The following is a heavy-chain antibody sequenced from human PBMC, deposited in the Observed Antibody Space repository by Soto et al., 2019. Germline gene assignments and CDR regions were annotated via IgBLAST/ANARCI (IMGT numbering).Heavy chain of an antibody. CDR3: GKERRGSGWSVCSY. J-gene: IGHJ4*02. V-gene: IGHV3-23*01. CDR2: ISGSGDSA. D-gene: IGHD6-19*01. Sequence: VQLLESGGGLVQPGGSLRLSCAASGFTFRDYAMNWVRQAPGKGLEWVSDISGSGDSARYADSVRGRFTISRDNSRKTVYLQMNSLRVDDTAVYYCGKERRGSGWSVCSYWGQGTLGTVSS. CDR1: GFTFRDYA.